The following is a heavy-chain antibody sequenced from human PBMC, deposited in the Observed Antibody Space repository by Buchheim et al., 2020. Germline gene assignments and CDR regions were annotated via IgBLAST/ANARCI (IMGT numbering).Heavy chain of an antibody. J-gene: IGHJ6*02. CDR3: ARLTDGMDV. CDR2: ISSSSSTI. D-gene: IGHD3-9*01. Sequence: EVQLVESGGVLVQPGGSLRLSCAASGFTFSSYSMNWVRQAPGKGLEWVSYISSSSSTIYYAESVKGRFTISRDNAKSSMYLQMNSLRAEDTAVYYCARLTDGMDVWGQGTT. CDR1: GFTFSSYS. V-gene: IGHV3-48*01.